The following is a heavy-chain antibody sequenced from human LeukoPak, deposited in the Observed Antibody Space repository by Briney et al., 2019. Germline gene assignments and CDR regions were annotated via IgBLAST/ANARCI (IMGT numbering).Heavy chain of an antibody. CDR3: AIHDSSGYYGPFDY. D-gene: IGHD3-22*01. CDR1: GGSISSSSYY. Sequence: SETLSLTCTVSGGSISSSSYYWGWIRQRPGKGLEWLGSIYYSGSTYYNPSLKSRVTISVDTSKNQFSLKLSSVTAADTAVYYCAIHDSSGYYGPFDYWGQGTLVTVSS. J-gene: IGHJ4*02. V-gene: IGHV4-39*07. CDR2: IYYSGST.